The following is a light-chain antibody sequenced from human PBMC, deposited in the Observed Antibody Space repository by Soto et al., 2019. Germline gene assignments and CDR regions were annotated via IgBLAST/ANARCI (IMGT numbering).Light chain of an antibody. V-gene: IGKV3-15*01. CDR1: QNISSSY. CDR3: QHYDVWPTVT. J-gene: IGKJ1*01. CDR2: GVS. Sequence: PGERVTLSCRVSQNISSSYLACYQQRPGQAPRLVVYGVSTRATDIPDRFSGSGSGTEFTLNISSLQSEDFAVYYCQHYDVWPTVTFGQGTKVEIK.